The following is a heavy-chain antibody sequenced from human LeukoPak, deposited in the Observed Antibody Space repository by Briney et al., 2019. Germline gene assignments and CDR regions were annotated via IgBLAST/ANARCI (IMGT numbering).Heavy chain of an antibody. CDR2: ISGSGGTT. CDR3: ANKVPMAGNPLDY. Sequence: GGSLRLSCAASGFTFSSYAMSWVRQAPGKGLEWVSVISGSGGTTHYADSVKGRFTISRDNSKNTLCLQMNSLRAEDTALYYCANKVPMAGNPLDYWGQGALVTVSS. J-gene: IGHJ4*02. V-gene: IGHV3-23*01. D-gene: IGHD6-19*01. CDR1: GFTFSSYA.